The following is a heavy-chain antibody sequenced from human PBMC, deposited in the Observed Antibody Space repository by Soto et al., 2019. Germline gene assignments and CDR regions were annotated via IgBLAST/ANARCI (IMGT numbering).Heavy chain of an antibody. CDR2: IKQDGSEK. V-gene: IGHV3-7*01. Sequence: GGSLRLSCAASGFTFSSYWMSWVRKAPGKGLEWVANIKQDGSEKYYVDSVKGRFTISRDNAKNSLYLQMNSLRAEDTAVYYCAGAATYYYLWSGFTTYYYGMDIWYPGTTVTASS. CDR3: AGAATYYYLWSGFTTYYYGMDI. CDR1: GFTFSSYW. J-gene: IGHJ6*02. D-gene: IGHD3-3*01.